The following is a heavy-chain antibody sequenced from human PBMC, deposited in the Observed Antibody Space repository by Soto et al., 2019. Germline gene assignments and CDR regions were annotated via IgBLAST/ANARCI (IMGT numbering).Heavy chain of an antibody. V-gene: IGHV4-59*01. Sequence: QVQLQESGPGLVKPSETLSLTCTVSGGSISSYYWSWIRQPPGKGLEWIGYIYYSGSTNYNPSLKSRVTISVDTSKNQFSLKLSSVTAADTAVYCCARRYGYAFDIWGQGTMVTVSS. D-gene: IGHD4-17*01. CDR2: IYYSGST. CDR1: GGSISSYY. J-gene: IGHJ3*02. CDR3: ARRYGYAFDI.